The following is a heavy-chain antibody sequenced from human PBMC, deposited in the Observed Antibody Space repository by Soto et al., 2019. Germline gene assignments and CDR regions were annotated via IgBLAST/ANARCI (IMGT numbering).Heavy chain of an antibody. V-gene: IGHV4-4*07. CDR2: IFSSGST. D-gene: IGHD5-18*01. Sequence: SETLSLTCTVSGGSINTFYWSWVRQPAGKGLEWIGRIFSSGSTSFNPSLESRVAMSVDTSKNHFSLNLSSVTAADMAVYYCARGGFGYSYRPFDYWGQGTLVTVSS. CDR1: GGSINTFY. CDR3: ARGGFGYSYRPFDY. J-gene: IGHJ4*02.